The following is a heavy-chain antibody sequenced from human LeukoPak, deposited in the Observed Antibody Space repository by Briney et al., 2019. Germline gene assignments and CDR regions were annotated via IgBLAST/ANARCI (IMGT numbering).Heavy chain of an antibody. J-gene: IGHJ6*03. CDR1: GFIFDDYA. V-gene: IGHV3-9*03. CDR3: AKGGGGRLIYYYYMDV. CDR2: ISWDSDSI. Sequence: GRSLRLSCAASGFIFDDYAMHWVRQAPGKGLEWVSGISWDSDSIDYADSVKGRFTISRDNAKHSLYLQMNSLRAEDMALYYCAKGGGGRLIYYYYMDVWGKGTTVTVSS. D-gene: IGHD3-16*01.